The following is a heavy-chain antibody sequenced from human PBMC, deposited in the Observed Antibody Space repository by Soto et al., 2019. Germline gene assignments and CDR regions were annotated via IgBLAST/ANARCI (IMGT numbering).Heavy chain of an antibody. V-gene: IGHV5-51*01. CDR2: IYPGDSDT. Sequence: LGESLKISCKASGYIFTLYWIGWVRQMPGKGLEWMGIIYPGDSDTRYSPSFQGQVTISADKSISTASLQWSSLKASDTAVYYCARQSPTPGYYYFSYGMDVWGQGTTVTVS. CDR3: ARQSPTPGYYYFSYGMDV. CDR1: GYIFTLYW. J-gene: IGHJ6*02. D-gene: IGHD4-17*01.